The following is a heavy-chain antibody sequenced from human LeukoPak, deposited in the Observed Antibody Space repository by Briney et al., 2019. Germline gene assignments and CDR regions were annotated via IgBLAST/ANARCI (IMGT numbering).Heavy chain of an antibody. D-gene: IGHD3-10*01. CDR3: ARVAPSFTWFGELSGYFQH. CDR1: GGSISSYY. J-gene: IGHJ1*01. Sequence: SETLSLTCTVSGGSISSYYWSWIRQPPGKGLEWIGSIYYSGSTNNNPSLKSRVTISVDTSKNQFSLKLSSVTAADTAVYYCARVAPSFTWFGELSGYFQHWGQGTLVTVSS. CDR2: IYYSGST. V-gene: IGHV4-59*01.